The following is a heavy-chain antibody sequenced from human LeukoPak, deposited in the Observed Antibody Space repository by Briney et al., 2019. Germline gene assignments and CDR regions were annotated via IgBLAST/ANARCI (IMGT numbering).Heavy chain of an antibody. D-gene: IGHD4-23*01. CDR1: GGTFSSYA. J-gene: IGHJ3*02. Sequence: ASVKVSCKASGGTFSSYAISWVRQAPGQGLEWMGIINPSVGSTSYAQKFQGRVTMTRDMSTSTVYMELSSLRSEDTAVYYCARDPLVTSFWGQNDAFDIWGQGTMVTVSS. V-gene: IGHV1-46*01. CDR2: INPSVGST. CDR3: ARDPLVTSFWGQNDAFDI.